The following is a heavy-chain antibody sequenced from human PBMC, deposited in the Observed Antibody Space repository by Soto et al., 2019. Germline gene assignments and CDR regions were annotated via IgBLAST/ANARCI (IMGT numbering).Heavy chain of an antibody. Sequence: PGGSLRLSCAASGFTVSSNYMSWVRQAPGKGLEWVSVIYSDGNTYYADSVKGRFTISRDKSKNTLYLQMNSLRAEDTAVYYCAADSSSWYSWFDPWGQGTLVTVSS. J-gene: IGHJ5*02. CDR1: GFTVSSNY. D-gene: IGHD6-13*01. CDR3: AADSSSWYSWFDP. V-gene: IGHV3-66*01. CDR2: IYSDGNT.